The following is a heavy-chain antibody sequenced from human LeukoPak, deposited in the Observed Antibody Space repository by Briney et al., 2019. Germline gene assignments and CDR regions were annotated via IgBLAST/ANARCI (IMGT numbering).Heavy chain of an antibody. CDR2: ISSGATTM. CDR3: ALLAVANDFDY. Sequence: SGGSLRLSCAASGFMFRSFEMYWVRQAPGKGLEWIAYISSGATTMYYADSVKGRFTISRDYAKNSLFLQMNSLRAEDTGFYYCALLAVANDFDYWGQGALVTVSS. CDR1: GFMFRSFE. J-gene: IGHJ4*02. D-gene: IGHD6-19*01. V-gene: IGHV3-48*03.